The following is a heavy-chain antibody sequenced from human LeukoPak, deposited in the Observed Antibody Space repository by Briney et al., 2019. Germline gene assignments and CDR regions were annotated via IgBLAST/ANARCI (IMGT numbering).Heavy chain of an antibody. V-gene: IGHV3-23*01. CDR3: ARVSAAGDFDY. Sequence: GGSLRLSCAASGFTFSSYAMSWVRQAPGKGLEWVSAISGSGGSTYYADSVKGRFTISRDNAKNSLYLQMSSLRAEDTAVYYCARVSAAGDFDYWGQGTLVTVSS. D-gene: IGHD6-13*01. CDR2: ISGSGGST. J-gene: IGHJ4*02. CDR1: GFTFSSYA.